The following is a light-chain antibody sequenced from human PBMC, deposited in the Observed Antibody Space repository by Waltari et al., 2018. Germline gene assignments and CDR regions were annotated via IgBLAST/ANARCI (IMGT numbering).Light chain of an antibody. CDR2: LNSDGSN. CDR3: QTWGTGIRV. V-gene: IGLV4-69*01. CDR1: SGHSRSA. Sequence: QLVLTQAPSASASLGASVKLTCTLTSGHSRSAIAWHQQQPGKGPRYLMKLNSDGSNIKGDGVPDRFSGSSSGAERYLTISSLQSEDEADYYCQTWGTGIRVFGGGTKLTVL. J-gene: IGLJ3*02.